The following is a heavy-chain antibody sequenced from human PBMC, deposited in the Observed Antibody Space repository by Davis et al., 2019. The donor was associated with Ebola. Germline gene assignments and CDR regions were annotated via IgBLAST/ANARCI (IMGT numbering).Heavy chain of an antibody. J-gene: IGHJ4*02. Sequence: GESLKISCAASGFTVSSNYMSWVRQAPGKGLEWVSVIYSGGSTYYADSVKGRFTISRDNSKNTLYLQMNSLRAEDTAVYYCARVRTAVVSIDYWGQGTLVTVSS. CDR1: GFTVSSNY. V-gene: IGHV3-53*01. CDR3: ARVRTAVVSIDY. CDR2: IYSGGST. D-gene: IGHD4-23*01.